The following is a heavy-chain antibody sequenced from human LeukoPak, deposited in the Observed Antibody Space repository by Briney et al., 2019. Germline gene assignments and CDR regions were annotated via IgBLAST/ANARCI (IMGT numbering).Heavy chain of an antibody. CDR3: AGRRFGELFSS. V-gene: IGHV4-34*01. J-gene: IGHJ5*02. Sequence: SETLSLTCAVHGGSFSGYYWSWIRQPPGKGLEWTGEINHSGSTNYNPSLKSRATISVDTSKNQFSLKLTSVTAADTAVYYCAGRRFGELFSSWGQGTQVTVSS. D-gene: IGHD3-10*01. CDR1: GGSFSGYY. CDR2: INHSGST.